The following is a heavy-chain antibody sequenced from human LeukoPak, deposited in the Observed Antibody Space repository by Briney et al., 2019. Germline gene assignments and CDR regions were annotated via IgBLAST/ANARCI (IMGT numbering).Heavy chain of an antibody. CDR3: ARELFSRVAVAGTPVDAFDI. D-gene: IGHD6-19*01. CDR1: GGSISSSSYY. V-gene: IGHV4-39*02. J-gene: IGHJ3*02. CDR2: IYYSGST. Sequence: SETLSLTCTVSGGSISSSSYYWGWIRQPPGKGLEWIGSIYYSGSTYYNPSLKSRVTISVDTYKNQFSLKLSSVTAADTAVYYCARELFSRVAVAGTPVDAFDIWGQGTMVTVSS.